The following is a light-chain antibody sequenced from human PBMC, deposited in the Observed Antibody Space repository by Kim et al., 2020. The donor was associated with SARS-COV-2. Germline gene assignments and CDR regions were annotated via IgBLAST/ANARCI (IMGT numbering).Light chain of an antibody. J-gene: IGKJ2*01. CDR3: QQYGTSPYT. CDR2: GAS. CDR1: QSVTSSY. Sequence: LSPGERAPLSCRASQSVTSSYLAWYQQKPGQAPRLLIYGASSRATGIPDRFSGSGSGTDFTLTISRQEPEDFAVYYCQQYGTSPYTFGQGTKLEI. V-gene: IGKV3-20*01.